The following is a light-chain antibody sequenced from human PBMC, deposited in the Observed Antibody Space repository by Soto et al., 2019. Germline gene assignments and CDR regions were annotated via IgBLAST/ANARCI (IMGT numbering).Light chain of an antibody. CDR2: GNS. Sequence: QAVVTQPPSVSGAPGQRVTISCTGSSSNIGAGYDVNWYQQLPGTAPKFLIFGNSNRPSGVPDRFSGSKSGTSASLAITGLQAEDEADYYCQSYDSSLSGYVFGTGTKLPVL. J-gene: IGLJ1*01. V-gene: IGLV1-40*01. CDR1: SSNIGAGYD. CDR3: QSYDSSLSGYV.